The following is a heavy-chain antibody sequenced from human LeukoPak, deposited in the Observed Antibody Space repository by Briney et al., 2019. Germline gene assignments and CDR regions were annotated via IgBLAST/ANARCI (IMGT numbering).Heavy chain of an antibody. J-gene: IGHJ4*02. CDR2: ISGSGGST. V-gene: IGHV3-23*01. Sequence: GGSLRLSCAASGFTFSSYAMSWVRQAPGKGLEWVSAISGSGGSTYHADSVKGRFTISRDNSRNTLYLQMNSLRAEDTAVYYCAKGGDSSSWSYFDYWGQGTLVTVSS. CDR1: GFTFSSYA. D-gene: IGHD6-13*01. CDR3: AKGGDSSSWSYFDY.